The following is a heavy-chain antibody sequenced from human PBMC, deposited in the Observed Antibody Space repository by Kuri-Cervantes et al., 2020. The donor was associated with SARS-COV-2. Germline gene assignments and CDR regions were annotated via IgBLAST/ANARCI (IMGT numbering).Heavy chain of an antibody. V-gene: IGHV1-18*04. CDR3: ARDIKIWKPFEY. J-gene: IGHJ4*02. D-gene: IGHD1-1*01. Sequence: ASVKVSCKAFGYTFTSYAISWVRQAPGQGLEWMGWIRTNNGNTNYAQKLQGRVTMTTDTSTSTAYMELRSLRSDDTAGYYWARDIKIWKPFEYWGQGTLVTVSS. CDR1: GYTFTSYA. CDR2: IRTNNGNT.